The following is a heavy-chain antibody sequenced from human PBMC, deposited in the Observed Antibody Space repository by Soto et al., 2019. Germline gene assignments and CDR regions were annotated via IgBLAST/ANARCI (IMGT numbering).Heavy chain of an antibody. Sequence: ASVKVSCKASGYTFTSYAMHWVRQAPGQRLECMGWINAGNGNTKYSQKFQGRVTITRDTSASTAYMDPVDTATYYCARIPSNWNSNTGYYYYYGMDVWGQGTTVTVSS. D-gene: IGHD1-7*01. CDR1: GYTFTSYA. CDR2: INAGNGNT. V-gene: IGHV1-3*01. J-gene: IGHJ6*02. CDR3: NWNSNTGYYYYYGMDV.